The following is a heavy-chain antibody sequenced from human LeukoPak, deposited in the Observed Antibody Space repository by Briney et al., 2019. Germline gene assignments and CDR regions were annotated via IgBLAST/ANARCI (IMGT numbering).Heavy chain of an antibody. J-gene: IGHJ5*02. D-gene: IGHD3-16*02. CDR1: GGSISSSSYY. Sequence: SETLSLACTVSGGSISSSSYYWGWIRQPPGKGLEWIGSIYYSGSTYYNPSLKSQVTISVDTSKNQFSLKLSSVTAADTAVYYCARFIDEIDNWFNPWGQGTLVTVSS. CDR2: IYYSGST. V-gene: IGHV4-39*07. CDR3: ARFIDEIDNWFNP.